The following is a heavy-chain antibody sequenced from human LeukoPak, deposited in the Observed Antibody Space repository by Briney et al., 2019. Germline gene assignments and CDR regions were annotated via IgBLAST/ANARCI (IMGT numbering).Heavy chain of an antibody. V-gene: IGHV4-34*01. CDR3: ARGIEESVIQKCFLHWFAP. Sequence: PSETLSLTCAVYGGSFSGYSWSWIRQPPGKGLEWIGEINHSGSTNYNPSLKSRVTLSVDTSKNQSSLKLSSVTAADTAVYYCARGIEESVIQKCFLHWFAPGGRGTLVTVS. D-gene: IGHD3-16*02. CDR2: INHSGST. J-gene: IGHJ5*02. CDR1: GGSFSGYS.